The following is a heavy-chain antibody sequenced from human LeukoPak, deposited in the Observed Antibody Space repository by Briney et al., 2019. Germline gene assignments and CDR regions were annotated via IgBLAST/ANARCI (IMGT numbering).Heavy chain of an antibody. V-gene: IGHV4-38-2*02. D-gene: IGHD3-10*01. Sequence: SETLSLTCTVSGYSISSGYYWGWIRQPPGKGLEWIGSLYHSGSTYYNPSLKSRVTISVDTSKNQFSLKLSSATAADTAVYYCATYYYGSGSYYNDWYLDLWGRGTLVTVSS. J-gene: IGHJ2*01. CDR3: ATYYYGSGSYYNDWYLDL. CDR1: GYSISSGYY. CDR2: LYHSGST.